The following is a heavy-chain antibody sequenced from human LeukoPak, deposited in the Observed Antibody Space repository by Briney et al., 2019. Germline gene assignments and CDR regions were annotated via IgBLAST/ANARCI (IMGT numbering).Heavy chain of an antibody. V-gene: IGHV4-4*07. CDR3: ARGGGYSSSLNAFDI. D-gene: IGHD6-13*01. CDR1: GGSISGYY. CDR2: IYTSGSA. Sequence: PSETLSLTCTVSGGSISGYYWIWIRHPAGKGLEWIGRIYTSGSANYNPSLKSRVTLSEDTSKNRFSLRLSSVTAADTAVYYCARGGGYSSSLNAFDIWGPGTIVTVSS. J-gene: IGHJ3*02.